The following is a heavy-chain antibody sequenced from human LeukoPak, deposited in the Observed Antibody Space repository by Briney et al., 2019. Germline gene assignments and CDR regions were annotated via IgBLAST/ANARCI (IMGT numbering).Heavy chain of an antibody. Sequence: KSSETLSLTCAVSGYSISSGYYWGWIRQPPGKGLEWIGSIYHSGSTYYNPSLKSRVTISVDTSKNQFSLKLSSVTAADTAVYYCAREVNYYDSSGHFDYWGQGILVTVSS. J-gene: IGHJ4*02. D-gene: IGHD3-22*01. CDR1: GYSISSGYY. V-gene: IGHV4-38-2*02. CDR2: IYHSGST. CDR3: AREVNYYDSSGHFDY.